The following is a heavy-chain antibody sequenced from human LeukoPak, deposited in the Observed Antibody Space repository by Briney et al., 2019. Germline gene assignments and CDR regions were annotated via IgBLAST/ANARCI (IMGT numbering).Heavy chain of an antibody. V-gene: IGHV4-39*01. D-gene: IGHD1-1*01. J-gene: IGHJ5*02. CDR1: GGSISTSLYY. CDR2: IFYSGST. Sequence: PSETLSLTCTVSGGSISTSLYYWGWIRQPPGKGLEWIGSIFYSGSTFYNSSLKSRVTLSVDTSKNQFSLKLTSVTAADTAIYYCAQSLGSGNWIGNWFDPWGQGTLVTVSS. CDR3: AQSLGSGNWIGNWFDP.